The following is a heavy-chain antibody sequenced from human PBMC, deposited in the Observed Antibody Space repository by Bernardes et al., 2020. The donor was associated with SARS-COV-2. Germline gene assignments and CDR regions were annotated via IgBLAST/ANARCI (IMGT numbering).Heavy chain of an antibody. V-gene: IGHV1-24*01. J-gene: IGHJ4*02. CDR2: FDSEDGQT. D-gene: IGHD3-3*01. CDR3: AGRITLFGVITGFFDR. CDR1: GYTLTELP. Sequence: SVKVSCKVSGYTLTELPIHWVRQAPGKGLEWMGGFDSEDGQTIYAQKFQGRVTMIEDTSTDTAYMELNSLRSEDTAVYFCAGRITLFGVITGFFDRWGQGTLVTVSS.